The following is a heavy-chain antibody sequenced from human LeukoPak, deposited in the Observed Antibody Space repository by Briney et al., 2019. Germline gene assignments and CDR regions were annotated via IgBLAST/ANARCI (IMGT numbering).Heavy chain of an antibody. V-gene: IGHV4-34*01. CDR3: ARGQGYCSSTSCYTSGWFDP. D-gene: IGHD2-2*02. J-gene: IGHJ5*02. CDR2: INHSGST. Sequence: PSETLSLTCAVYGGSFSGYYWSWIRQPPGKGLEWIGEINHSGSTNYNPSLKSRVTISVDTSKNQFSLKLSSVTAADTAVYYCARGQGYCSSTSCYTSGWFDPWGQGTLVTVSS. CDR1: GGSFSGYY.